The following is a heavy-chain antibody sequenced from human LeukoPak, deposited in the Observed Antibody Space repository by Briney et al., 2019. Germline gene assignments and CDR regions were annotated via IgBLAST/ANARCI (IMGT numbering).Heavy chain of an antibody. CDR3: ARGTGTTVNY. CDR1: GYTFTGYY. D-gene: IGHD1-7*01. J-gene: IGHJ4*02. V-gene: IGHV1-2*02. Sequence: GASVKVSCKASGYTFTGYYMHWVRQAPGQGLEWMGWINPNSGGTNYAQKFQGRVTMTRNTSISTAYMELSSLRSEDTAVYYCARGTGTTVNYWGQGTLVTVSS. CDR2: INPNSGGT.